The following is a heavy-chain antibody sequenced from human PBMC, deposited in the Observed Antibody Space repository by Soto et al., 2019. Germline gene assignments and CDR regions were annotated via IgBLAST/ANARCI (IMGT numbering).Heavy chain of an antibody. CDR3: ARGLRGAIREKSLDY. J-gene: IGHJ4*02. Sequence: EVQLLESGGGLVQPGGSLRLSCAASGFTFSSAAISWVRQAPGKGLEWVSAVSANGQGIYYADSVRGRFTISRDNSKNTLYLQMNSLRAEDTAVYYCARGLRGAIREKSLDYWGQGTLVTVS. V-gene: IGHV3-23*01. CDR2: VSANGQGI. D-gene: IGHD3-10*01. CDR1: GFTFSSAA.